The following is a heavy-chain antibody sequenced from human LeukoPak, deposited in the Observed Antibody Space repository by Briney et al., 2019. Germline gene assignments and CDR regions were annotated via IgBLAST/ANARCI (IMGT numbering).Heavy chain of an antibody. CDR2: IYYSGST. Sequence: PSETLSLTCTVSGGSISGYYWSWIRQPPGKGLEWIGYIYYSGSTNYNPSLKSRVTISVDTSKNQFSLKLSSVTAADTAVYYCARDRRDGYSDDAFDIWGQGTMVTVSS. J-gene: IGHJ3*02. CDR3: ARDRRDGYSDDAFDI. V-gene: IGHV4-59*01. CDR1: GGSISGYY. D-gene: IGHD5-24*01.